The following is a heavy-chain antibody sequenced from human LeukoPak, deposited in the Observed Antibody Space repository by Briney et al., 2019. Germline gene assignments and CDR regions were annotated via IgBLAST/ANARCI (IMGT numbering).Heavy chain of an antibody. CDR1: GFTFSNYA. V-gene: IGHV3-23*01. D-gene: IGHD6-13*01. CDR3: AKFSSYGMDV. Sequence: GGSLRLSCTASGFTFSNYAMSWVRQAPGKGLEWVSAISGSGGSTYYADSVKGRFTISRDNSKNTLYLQMNSLRAEDTAVYYCAKFSSYGMDVWGQGTTVTVSS. J-gene: IGHJ6*02. CDR2: ISGSGGST.